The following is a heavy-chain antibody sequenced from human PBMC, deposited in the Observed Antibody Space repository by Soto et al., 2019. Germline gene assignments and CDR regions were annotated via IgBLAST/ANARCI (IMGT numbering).Heavy chain of an antibody. CDR3: ARRKAARLFDY. Sequence: SETLSLTCTVSGGSISSSRYYWGWIRQPPGKGLEWIGTIYYSGSTYYNPSLKSRVTISVDTSKNQFSLKLSSVTAADTAVYYCARRKAARLFDYWGQGTLVTVSS. CDR2: IYYSGST. V-gene: IGHV4-39*01. D-gene: IGHD6-6*01. CDR1: GGSISSSRYY. J-gene: IGHJ4*02.